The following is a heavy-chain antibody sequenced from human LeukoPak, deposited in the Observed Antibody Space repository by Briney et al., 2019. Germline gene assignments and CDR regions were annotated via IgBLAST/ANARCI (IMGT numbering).Heavy chain of an antibody. CDR2: IYDSGTT. Sequence: SETLSLTCTVSGYSISSGYYWGWIRQPPGKGLEWIGHIYDSGTTNYNPSLKSRVTMSVDSSKNQFSLKLTSVTAADTAVYYCARETTLTGYSSGLGFNYWGQGTLVTVSS. V-gene: IGHV4-38-2*02. D-gene: IGHD6-19*01. CDR3: ARETTLTGYSSGLGFNY. J-gene: IGHJ4*02. CDR1: GYSISSGYY.